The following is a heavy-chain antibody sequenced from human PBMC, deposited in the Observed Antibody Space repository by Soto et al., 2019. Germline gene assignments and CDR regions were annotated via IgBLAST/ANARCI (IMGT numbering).Heavy chain of an antibody. V-gene: IGHV4-59*01. D-gene: IGHD6-13*01. CDR3: ARDFRSSSSWPNYYYGMDV. Sequence: QVQLQESGPGLVKPSETLSLTCTVSGGSISSYYWSWIRQPPGKGLEWIGYIYYSGSTNYNPSLKSRVTISLDTSKNQFSLKLSSVTAADTAVYYCARDFRSSSSWPNYYYGMDVWGQWTTVTVSS. CDR2: IYYSGST. CDR1: GGSISSYY. J-gene: IGHJ6*02.